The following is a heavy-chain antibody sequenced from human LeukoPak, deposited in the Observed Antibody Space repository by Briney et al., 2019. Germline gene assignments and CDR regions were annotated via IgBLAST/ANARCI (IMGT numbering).Heavy chain of an antibody. Sequence: SETLSLTCTVSGGSISSSSYYWGWIRQPPGKGLEWIGSIYYSGSTYYNPSLKSRVTISVDTSKNQFSLKLSSVTAADTAVYYCARERSPFDYWGRGALVTVSS. CDR3: ARERSPFDY. J-gene: IGHJ4*02. CDR1: GGSISSSSYY. CDR2: IYYSGST. D-gene: IGHD3-10*01. V-gene: IGHV4-39*02.